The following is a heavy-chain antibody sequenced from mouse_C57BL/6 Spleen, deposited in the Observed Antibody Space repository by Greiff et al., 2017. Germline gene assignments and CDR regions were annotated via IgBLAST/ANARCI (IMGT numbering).Heavy chain of an antibody. CDR1: GYTFTDYY. J-gene: IGHJ4*01. D-gene: IGHD1-1*02. V-gene: IGHV1-76*01. CDR2: IYPGSGNT. CDR3: ARGGDYDYAMDY. Sequence: VKLMESGAELVRPGASVKLSCKASGYTFTDYYINWVKQRPGQGLEWIARIYPGSGNTYYNEKFKGKATLTAEKSSSTAYMQLSSLTSEDSAVYFCARGGDYDYAMDYWGQGTSVTVSS.